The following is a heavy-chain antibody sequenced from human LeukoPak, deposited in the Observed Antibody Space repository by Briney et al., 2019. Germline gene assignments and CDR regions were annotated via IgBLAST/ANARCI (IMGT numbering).Heavy chain of an antibody. CDR2: INHSGST. CDR3: AREALAVAGP. D-gene: IGHD6-19*01. V-gene: IGHV4-34*01. Sequence: SETLSLTCAVYGGSFSGYYWSWIRQPPGKGLEWIGEINHSGSTNYNPSLKSRVTISVDTSKNQFSLKLSSVTAADTAVYYCAREALAVAGPWCQGTLVTVSS. CDR1: GGSFSGYY. J-gene: IGHJ5*02.